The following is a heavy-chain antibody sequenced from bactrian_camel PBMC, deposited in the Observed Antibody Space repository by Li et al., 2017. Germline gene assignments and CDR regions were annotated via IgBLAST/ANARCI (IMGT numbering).Heavy chain of an antibody. D-gene: IGHD6*01. CDR2: IGNDGST. Sequence: VQLVESGGGSVQAGESLRLSCAATPHSHRPYCMGWFRQAPGKDREGVAVIGNDGSTTYGDSVKGRFTISQDSASDTLFLDMNSLKPEDTAMYYCAAALCLLGGSSWLDHREYNYWGQG. V-gene: IGHV3S55*01. CDR3: AAALCLLGGSSWLDHREYNY. CDR1: PHSHRPYC. J-gene: IGHJ4*01.